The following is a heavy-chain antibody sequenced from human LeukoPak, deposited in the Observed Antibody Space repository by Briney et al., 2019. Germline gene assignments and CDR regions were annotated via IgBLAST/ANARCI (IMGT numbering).Heavy chain of an antibody. D-gene: IGHD2-2*01. J-gene: IGHJ3*02. Sequence: SETLSLTCTVSGGSISSYYWSWIRQPQGKGLEWIGYIYYSGSTNYNPSLKSRVTISVDTSKNQFSLKLSSVTAADTAEYYCASRYCSSTSCSDAFDIWGQGTMVTVSS. CDR1: GGSISSYY. CDR2: IYYSGST. V-gene: IGHV4-59*01. CDR3: ASRYCSSTSCSDAFDI.